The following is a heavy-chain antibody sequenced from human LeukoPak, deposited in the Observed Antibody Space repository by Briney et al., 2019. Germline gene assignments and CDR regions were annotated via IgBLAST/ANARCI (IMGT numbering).Heavy chain of an antibody. J-gene: IGHJ6*02. CDR3: ARNIAGDYYYGMDV. CDR2: ISSSSSYI. V-gene: IGHV3-21*01. CDR1: GFTFSSYS. D-gene: IGHD2/OR15-2a*01. Sequence: GGPLRLSCAASGFTFSSYSMNWVRQAPGKGLEWVSSISSSSSYIYYADSVKGRFTISRDNAKNSLYLQMNSLRAEDTAVYYCARNIAGDYYYGMDVWGQGTTVTVSS.